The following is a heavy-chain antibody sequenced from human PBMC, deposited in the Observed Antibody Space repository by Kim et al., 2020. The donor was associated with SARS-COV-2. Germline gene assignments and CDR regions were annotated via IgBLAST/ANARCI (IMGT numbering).Heavy chain of an antibody. V-gene: IGHV5-10-1*01. Sequence: GESLKISCKGSGYSFTSYWISWVRQMPGKGLEWMGRIDPSDSYTNYSPSFQGHVTISADKSISTAYLQWSSLKASDTAMYYCARHETFPYCTNGVCTTPLHDYWGQGTLSPSPQ. CDR1: GYSFTSYW. CDR2: IDPSDSYT. J-gene: IGHJ4*02. CDR3: ARHETFPYCTNGVCTTPLHDY. D-gene: IGHD2-8*01.